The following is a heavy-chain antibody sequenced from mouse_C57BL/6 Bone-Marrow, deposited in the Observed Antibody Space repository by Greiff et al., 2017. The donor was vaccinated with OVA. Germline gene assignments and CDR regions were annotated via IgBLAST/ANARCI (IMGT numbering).Heavy chain of an antibody. CDR1: GFSLTSYG. CDR2: IWSGGST. V-gene: IGHV2-2*01. Sequence: VKLMESGPGLVQPSQSLSITCTVSGFSLTSYGVHWVRQSPGKGLEWLGVIWSGGSTDYNAAFISRLSISKDNSKSQVFFKMNSLQADDTAIYYCARNGVVTTGRSYWYFDVWGTGTTVTVSS. CDR3: ARNGVVTTGRSYWYFDV. D-gene: IGHD2-2*01. J-gene: IGHJ1*03.